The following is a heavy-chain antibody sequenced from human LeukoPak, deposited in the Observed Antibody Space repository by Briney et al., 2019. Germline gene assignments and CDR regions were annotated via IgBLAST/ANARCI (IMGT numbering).Heavy chain of an antibody. J-gene: IGHJ4*02. CDR2: ISAYNGIT. Sequence: ASVKVSCKPSGYTFTSYGISWVRQAPGQGLEWMGWISAYNGITDYAQNLQGRVTMTTDTSTSTAYMELRSLRFDDTAVYYCARDGGYDYSLCLYWGQGTLVTVSS. CDR1: GYTFTSYG. D-gene: IGHD5-12*01. V-gene: IGHV1-18*01. CDR3: ARDGGYDYSLCLY.